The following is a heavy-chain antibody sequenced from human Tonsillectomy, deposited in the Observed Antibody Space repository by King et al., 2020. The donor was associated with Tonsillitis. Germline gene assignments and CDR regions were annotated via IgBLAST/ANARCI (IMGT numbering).Heavy chain of an antibody. V-gene: IGHV4-59*01. Sequence: VQLQESGPGLVKPSETLSLTCTVSGGSISSYYWSWIRQPPGKGLEWIGYIYYSGSTKYNPSLKSRVTISVDTSKNQFSLKLSSVTAADTAVYYCARGRRISTWGGSGSSYFDYWGQGSLVTVSS. J-gene: IGHJ4*02. CDR1: GGSISSYY. D-gene: IGHD3-10*01. CDR3: ARGRRISTWGGSGSSYFDY. CDR2: IYYSGST.